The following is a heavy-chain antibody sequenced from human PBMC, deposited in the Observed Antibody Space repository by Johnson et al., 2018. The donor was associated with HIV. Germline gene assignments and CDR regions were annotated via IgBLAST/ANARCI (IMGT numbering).Heavy chain of an antibody. CDR2: IYSGGNT. Sequence: VQLVESGGGLVQPGGSLRLSCAASGFTVSSNYMSWVRQAPGKGLEWVSVIYSGGNTYYADSVKGRFTISRDNSKNTLYLQMNSLRAEDTAVYYCAREGELDAFDVWGQGTMVTVSS. CDR1: GFTVSSNY. V-gene: IGHV3-66*01. J-gene: IGHJ3*01. D-gene: IGHD1-26*01. CDR3: AREGELDAFDV.